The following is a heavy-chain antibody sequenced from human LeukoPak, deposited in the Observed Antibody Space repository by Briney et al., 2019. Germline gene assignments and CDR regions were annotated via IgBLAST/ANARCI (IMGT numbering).Heavy chain of an antibody. CDR2: IYSGGST. D-gene: IGHD6-13*01. V-gene: IGHV3-66*01. J-gene: IGHJ4*02. Sequence: PGGSLRLSCAASGFTFSDYWMHWVRQAPGKGLEWVSVIYSGGSTYYADSVKGRFTISRDNSKNTLYLQMNSLRAEDTAVYYCARDNIATFDYWGQGTLVTVSS. CDR3: ARDNIATFDY. CDR1: GFTFSDYW.